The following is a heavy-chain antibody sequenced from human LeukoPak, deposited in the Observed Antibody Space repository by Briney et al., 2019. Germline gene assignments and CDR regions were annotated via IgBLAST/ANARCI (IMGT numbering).Heavy chain of an antibody. CDR3: ARGARAGYNLEPFDY. V-gene: IGHV4-34*01. CDR2: INHSGST. CDR1: GGSFSGYY. D-gene: IGHD5-24*01. J-gene: IGHJ4*02. Sequence: PSETLSLTCAVYGGSFSGYYWSWIRQPPGKGLEWIGGINHSGSTNYNPSLKSRVTISVDTSKNQFSLELSSVTAADTAVYYCARGARAGYNLEPFDYWGQGTLVTVSS.